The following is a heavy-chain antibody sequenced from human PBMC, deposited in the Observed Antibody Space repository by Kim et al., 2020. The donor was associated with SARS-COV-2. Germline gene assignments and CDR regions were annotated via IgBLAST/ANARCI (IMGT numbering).Heavy chain of an antibody. CDR3: AEGYYGMDV. J-gene: IGHJ6*02. Sequence: SETLSLTCAVYGGSFSGYYWSWIRQPPGKGLEWIGEINHSGSTNYNPSLKSRVTISVDTSKNQFSLKLSSVTAADTAVYYCAEGYYGMDVWGQGTTVTVSS. V-gene: IGHV4-34*01. CDR1: GGSFSGYY. CDR2: INHSGST.